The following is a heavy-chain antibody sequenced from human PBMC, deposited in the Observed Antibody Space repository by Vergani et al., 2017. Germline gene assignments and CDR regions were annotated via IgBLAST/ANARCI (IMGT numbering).Heavy chain of an antibody. CDR2: IQFDGSNQ. Sequence: QVQLVESGGGVVQRGGSLRLSCATSGFTLSNYDMQWIRQGQGKGLEFVAFIQFDGSNQYYADSVKGRFTLSRDFSKNTLCLQMNSLRTDDTATYYCAKHFRGWGIDYWGQGTQVIVSS. J-gene: IGHJ4*02. D-gene: IGHD3-16*01. CDR1: GFTLSNYD. CDR3: AKHFRGWGIDY. V-gene: IGHV3-30*02.